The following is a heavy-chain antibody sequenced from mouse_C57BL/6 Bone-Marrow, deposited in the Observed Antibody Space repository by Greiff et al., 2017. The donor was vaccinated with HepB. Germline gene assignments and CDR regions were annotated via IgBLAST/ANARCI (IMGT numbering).Heavy chain of an antibody. CDR3: ARGRITTPFDY. Sequence: QVHVKQPGAELVKPGASVKLSCKASGYTFTSYWMQWVKQRPGQGLEWIGEIDPSDSYTNYNQKFKGKATLTVDTSSSTAYMQLSSLTSEDSAVYYCARGRITTPFDYWGQGTTLTVSS. CDR1: GYTFTSYW. D-gene: IGHD1-1*01. CDR2: IDPSDSYT. V-gene: IGHV1-50*01. J-gene: IGHJ2*01.